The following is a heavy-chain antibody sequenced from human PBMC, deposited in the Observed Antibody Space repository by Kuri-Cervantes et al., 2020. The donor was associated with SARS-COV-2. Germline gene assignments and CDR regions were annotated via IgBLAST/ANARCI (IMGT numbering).Heavy chain of an antibody. CDR1: GYSVSSSYY. D-gene: IGHD3-10*01. CDR3: ARTYGSGTPPSY. CDR2: IYYSGST. V-gene: IGHV4-61*01. Sequence: SQTLSLTCAVSGYSVSSSYYWSWIRQPPGKGLEWIGYIYYSGSTNYNPSLKSRVTISVDTSKNQFSLKLSSVTAADTAVYYCARTYGSGTPPSYWGQGTLVTVSS. J-gene: IGHJ4*02.